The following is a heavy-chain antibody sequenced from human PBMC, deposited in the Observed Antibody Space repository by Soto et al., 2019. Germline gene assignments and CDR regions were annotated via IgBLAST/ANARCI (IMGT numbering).Heavy chain of an antibody. V-gene: IGHV4-34*01. J-gene: IGHJ6*02. CDR2: INHSGIT. CDR3: ARGKGAAAGYYYYGMDI. CDR1: GGSFSGYY. Sequence: SETLSLTCAVYGGSFSGYYWSWIRQPPGKGLEWIGEINHSGITTYNPSLKSRVTISLDTSKNQFPPILSSVTAADTAVYYCARGKGAAAGYYYYGMDIWGQGTTVTVSS. D-gene: IGHD6-13*01.